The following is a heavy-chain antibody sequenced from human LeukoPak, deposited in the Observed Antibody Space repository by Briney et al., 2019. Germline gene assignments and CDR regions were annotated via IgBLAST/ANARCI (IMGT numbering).Heavy chain of an antibody. V-gene: IGHV3-74*01. CDR3: AASRWSGALDF. CDR2: IDRDGFPT. CDR1: GFIFRDYW. D-gene: IGHD3-3*01. Sequence: PGGSLSLSCAASGFIFRDYWMLWVRQAPGKGPIWVARIDRDGFPTIYADSVKGRFTVSRNNARNTLYLQMDDLRDDDSAVYYCAASRWSGALDFWGKGSLVTVSS. J-gene: IGHJ4*02.